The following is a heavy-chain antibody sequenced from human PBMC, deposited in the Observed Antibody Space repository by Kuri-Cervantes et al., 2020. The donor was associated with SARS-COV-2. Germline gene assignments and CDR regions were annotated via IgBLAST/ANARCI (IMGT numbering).Heavy chain of an antibody. CDR2: IIPIFGTA. Sequence: SVKVSCKASGGTFSSYAISWVRQAPGQGLEWMGGIIPIFGTANYAQKFQGRVTITADESTSTAYMELSGLRSEDTAVYYCASHQQGGSSWHTARYFDYWGQGTLVTVSS. J-gene: IGHJ4*02. V-gene: IGHV1-69*13. CDR1: GGTFSSYA. CDR3: ASHQQGGSSWHTARYFDY. D-gene: IGHD6-13*01.